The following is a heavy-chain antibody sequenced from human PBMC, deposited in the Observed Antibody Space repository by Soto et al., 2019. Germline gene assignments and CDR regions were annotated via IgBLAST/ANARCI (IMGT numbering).Heavy chain of an antibody. CDR1: GGTFSSYA. V-gene: IGHV1-69*12. J-gene: IGHJ4*02. Sequence: QVQLVQSGAEVKKPGSSVKVSCKASGGTFSSYAISWVRQAPGQGLEWMGGIIPIFGTANYAQKFQGRVTITADESTSTAYMELGSLRSDDTAVYYCARVSLSCSYGYFCASDYWGQGTLVTVSS. D-gene: IGHD5-18*01. CDR2: IIPIFGTA. CDR3: ARVSLSCSYGYFCASDY.